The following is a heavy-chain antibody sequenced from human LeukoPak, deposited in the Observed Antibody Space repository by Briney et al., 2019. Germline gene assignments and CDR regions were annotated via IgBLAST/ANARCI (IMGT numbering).Heavy chain of an antibody. J-gene: IGHJ1*01. CDR3: ARYDSRSGPGGLDS. Sequence: GGSLRLSCAVSGFTVNSNYMSWVRQAPGKGPEWISGFYSDGRTYYAGSVQGQFTMSRDSSKNTVYLQMNSVRAEDKAVYYCARYDSRSGPGGLDSWGQGTLVTVSS. D-gene: IGHD3-10*01. CDR1: GFTVNSNY. V-gene: IGHV3-53*01. CDR2: FYSDGRT.